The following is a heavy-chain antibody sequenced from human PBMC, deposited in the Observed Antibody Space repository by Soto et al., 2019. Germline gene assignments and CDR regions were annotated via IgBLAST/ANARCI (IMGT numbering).Heavy chain of an antibody. CDR3: ARDRSSGGSFDFDY. D-gene: IGHD2-15*01. V-gene: IGHV1-18*01. Sequence: ASVKVSCKASGYTFTSYGISWVRQAPGQGLEWMGWISAYNGNIKYAQNLQGRVTMTTDTSTSTAYMELRSLRSDDTAVYYCARDRSSGGSFDFDYWGQGTLVTVSS. CDR2: ISAYNGNI. CDR1: GYTFTSYG. J-gene: IGHJ4*02.